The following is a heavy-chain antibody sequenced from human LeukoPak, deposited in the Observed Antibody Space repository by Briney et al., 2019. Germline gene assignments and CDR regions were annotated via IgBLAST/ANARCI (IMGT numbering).Heavy chain of an antibody. CDR3: AKDRYCSTTNCPYDY. D-gene: IGHD2-2*01. J-gene: IGHJ4*02. Sequence: GGSLGASFAAPGFTSSDFTLNWVRQAPGEGLELVSGISVSDDSTYYADSVKGRFTMSRDNSNNMLYLQMNSLRAEDTAVYYCAKDRYCSTTNCPYDYWGQGTLVTVSS. CDR1: GFTSSDFT. CDR2: ISVSDDST. V-gene: IGHV3-23*01.